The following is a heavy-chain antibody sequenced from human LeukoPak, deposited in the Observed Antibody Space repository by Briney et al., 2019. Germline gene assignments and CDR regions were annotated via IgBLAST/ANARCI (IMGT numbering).Heavy chain of an antibody. CDR2: ISSSGSTI. Sequence: PGGSLRLSCAVSGVTFSDYYMSWVRQAPGKGLEWVSYISSSGSTIYYADSLKGRFTSSTDNSKNSLHLQMNSLTAEDTAVYYCATCHGLRSSFYDGMDGWGQGTTVTVS. J-gene: IGHJ6*01. V-gene: IGHV3-11*01. CDR1: GVTFSDYY. CDR3: ATCHGLRSSFYDGMDG. D-gene: IGHD4-17*01.